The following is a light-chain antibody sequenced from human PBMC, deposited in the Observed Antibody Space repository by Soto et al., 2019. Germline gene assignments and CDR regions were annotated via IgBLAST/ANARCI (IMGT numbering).Light chain of an antibody. V-gene: IGLV7-43*01. CDR2: TTN. Sequence: QTVVTQEPSLTVSPGGTGTLTCASSTGAVTSGNYASWFQQFPGQPPRTLIYTTNNRHSWTPARFSGSLLGGRAALTLSGAQPEDEADYYCLLYYGGAHIVFGGGTKLTVL. CDR1: TGAVTSGNY. J-gene: IGLJ3*02. CDR3: LLYYGGAHIV.